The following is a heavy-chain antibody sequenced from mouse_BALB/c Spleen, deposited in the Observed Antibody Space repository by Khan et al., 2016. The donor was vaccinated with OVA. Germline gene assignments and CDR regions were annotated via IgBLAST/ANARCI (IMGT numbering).Heavy chain of an antibody. CDR2: INTYTGEP. V-gene: IGHV9-3-1*01. CDR1: GYTFTIYG. D-gene: IGHD2-14*01. J-gene: IGHJ4*01. CDR3: ERVGYNGTMDY. Sequence: QIQLVQSGPELRKPGETVKISCKASGYTFTIYGMNWVRQAPGKGLKWMGWINTYTGEPTYADDFKGRFAFSLETSASTAYLQINNRTNEDTATYFCERVGYNGTMDYWGQGTSVTVSA.